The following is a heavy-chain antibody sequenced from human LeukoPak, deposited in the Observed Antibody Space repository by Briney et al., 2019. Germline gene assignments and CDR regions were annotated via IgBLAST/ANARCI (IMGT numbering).Heavy chain of an antibody. CDR1: GFTFSSYA. Sequence: PGGSLRLSCAASGFTFSSYAMSWVRQAPGKGLEWVSAISGSGGSTYYADSVKGRFTISRDDSKNTLYLQMNSLRAEDTAVYYCAKGLEQWLVPAAFDIWGQGTMVTVSS. V-gene: IGHV3-23*01. CDR3: AKGLEQWLVPAAFDI. J-gene: IGHJ3*02. CDR2: ISGSGGST. D-gene: IGHD6-19*01.